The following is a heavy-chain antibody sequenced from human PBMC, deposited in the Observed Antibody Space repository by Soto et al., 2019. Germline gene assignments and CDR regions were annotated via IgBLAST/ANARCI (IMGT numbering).Heavy chain of an antibody. J-gene: IGHJ6*02. Sequence: SVKVSCKASGGTFSSYAISWILLAPRQGLEWMGGIIPMLGRANSAQKCQGRVTITADKSTSTAYMERCSLRSEDMAVYYCARSSEGMAPHYYNYYGMDVWGQGTTVTVAS. V-gene: IGHV1-69*06. D-gene: IGHD1-20*01. CDR2: IIPMLGRA. CDR3: ARSSEGMAPHYYNYYGMDV. CDR1: GGTFSSYA.